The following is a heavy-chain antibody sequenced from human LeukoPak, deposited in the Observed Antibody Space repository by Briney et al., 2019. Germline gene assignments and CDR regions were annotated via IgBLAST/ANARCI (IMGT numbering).Heavy chain of an antibody. J-gene: IGHJ5*02. D-gene: IGHD5-18*01. V-gene: IGHV3-23*01. Sequence: GGSLSLSCAASVFTFSSYGMNWVRQAPGKGLEWVSAISGSGGSTYYADSVKDRFTISRDNSKNTLYLQMNSLRADDTAVYYCAAVDVDTAFPCGQGTLVTVSS. CDR1: VFTFSSYG. CDR2: ISGSGGST. CDR3: AAVDVDTAFP.